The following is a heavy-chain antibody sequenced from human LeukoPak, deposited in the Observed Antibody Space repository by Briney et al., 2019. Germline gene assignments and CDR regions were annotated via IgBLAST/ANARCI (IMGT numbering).Heavy chain of an antibody. CDR3: AKSEVSGITMVRGVYH. CDR2: ISYDGSNK. Sequence: GGCLRLSCAASGFTFSSYGMHWVRQAPGKGLEWGAVISYDGSNKYYADSVKGRFTISRDNSKDTLYLQMNSLRAEDTAVYYCAKSEVSGITMVRGVYHWGQGTLVTVSS. CDR1: GFTFSSYG. D-gene: IGHD3-10*01. J-gene: IGHJ5*02. V-gene: IGHV3-30*18.